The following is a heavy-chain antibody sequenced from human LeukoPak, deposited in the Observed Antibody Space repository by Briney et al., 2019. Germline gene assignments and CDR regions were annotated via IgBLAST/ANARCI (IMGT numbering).Heavy chain of an antibody. CDR3: ARGSVGATFNWFDP. D-gene: IGHD1-26*01. CDR1: GGTFSSYA. CDR2: IIPIFGTA. J-gene: IGHJ5*02. V-gene: IGHV1-69*06. Sequence: ASVKVSCKASGGTFSSYAISWVRQAPGRGLEWMGGIIPIFGTANYAQKFQGRVTITADKSTSTAYMELSSLRSEDTAVYYCARGSVGATFNWFDPWGQGTLVTVSS.